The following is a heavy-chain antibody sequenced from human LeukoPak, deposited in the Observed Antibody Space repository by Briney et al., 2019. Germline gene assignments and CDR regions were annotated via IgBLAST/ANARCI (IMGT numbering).Heavy chain of an antibody. V-gene: IGHV3-7*01. CDR3: ARDGQWLNSDAFDI. D-gene: IGHD6-19*01. CDR2: IKQDGSEK. J-gene: IGHJ3*02. Sequence: PGGSLRLSCAASGFTLRSNWMSWVRQAPGKGLEWVANIKQDGSEKYYVDSVKGRFTISRDNAKNSLYLQMNSLRAEDTAVYYCARDGQWLNSDAFDIWGQGTMVTVSS. CDR1: GFTLRSNW.